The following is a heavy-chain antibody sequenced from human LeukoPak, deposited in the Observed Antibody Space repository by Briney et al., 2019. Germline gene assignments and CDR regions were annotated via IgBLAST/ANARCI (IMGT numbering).Heavy chain of an antibody. J-gene: IGHJ4*02. CDR3: ARDTYYYDSSGWED. D-gene: IGHD3-22*01. CDR2: INPNSGGT. CDR1: GYTFTGYY. V-gene: IGHV1-2*02. Sequence: ASVKVSCKASGYTFTGYYMHWVRQAPGQGLEWMGWINPNSGGTNYAQKFQGRVTMTRDTSISTAYMELSRLRSDDTAVYYCARDTYYYDSSGWEDWGQGTLVTVSS.